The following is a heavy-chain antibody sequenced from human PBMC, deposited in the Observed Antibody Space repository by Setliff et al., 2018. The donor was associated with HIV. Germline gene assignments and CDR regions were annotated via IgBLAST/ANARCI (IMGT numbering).Heavy chain of an antibody. Sequence: ASVKVSCKASGYTFNSYTISWLRQAPGQGLEWMGWISPYNGNTDYAQEMQGRLTMTTDTSTSTAYMDLESLTSDDTAVYYCARAPPPVRYLDWEPLDAFDIWGQGTMVTVSS. CDR1: GYTFNSYT. J-gene: IGHJ3*02. D-gene: IGHD3-9*01. CDR2: ISPYNGNT. CDR3: ARAPPPVRYLDWEPLDAFDI. V-gene: IGHV1-18*04.